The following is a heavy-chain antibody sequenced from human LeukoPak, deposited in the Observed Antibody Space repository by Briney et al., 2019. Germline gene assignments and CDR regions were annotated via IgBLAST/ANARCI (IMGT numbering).Heavy chain of an antibody. Sequence: GGSLRLSCAASGFTFSSYEMNWVRQAPGKGLEWVSYISSSSSTIYYADSVKGRFTISRDNAKNSLYLQMNSLRAEDTAVYYCASDGTTVTSYWGQGTLVTVSS. J-gene: IGHJ4*02. CDR3: ASDGTTVTSY. V-gene: IGHV3-48*01. CDR1: GFTFSSYE. D-gene: IGHD4-11*01. CDR2: ISSSSSTI.